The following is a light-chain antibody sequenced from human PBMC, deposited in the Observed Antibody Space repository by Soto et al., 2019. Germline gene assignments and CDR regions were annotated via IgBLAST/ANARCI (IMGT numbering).Light chain of an antibody. Sequence: QSVLTQPPSVSGAPGQRVTISCTGSSSNLGANYHVHWYQQLPGRAPKLLIYGSTNRPSGVPDRISGSKSGTSASLAITGLQAEDEADYYCRSYDNNLSGGVFGGGTKVTVL. CDR2: GST. J-gene: IGLJ3*02. CDR3: RSYDNNLSGGV. CDR1: SSNLGANYH. V-gene: IGLV1-40*01.